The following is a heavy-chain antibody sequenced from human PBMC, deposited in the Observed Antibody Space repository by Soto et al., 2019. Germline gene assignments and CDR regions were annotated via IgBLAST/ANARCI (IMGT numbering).Heavy chain of an antibody. V-gene: IGHV1-18*01. J-gene: IGHJ5*02. D-gene: IGHD2-2*01. CDR2: ISAYTDTP. CDR3: ARVIPGVEAWFDP. Sequence: QVQLVQSGAEVKKPGASVKVSCRASGYTFTNFGVTWVRRAPGQGLEWMGWISAYTDTPNYAQMFQGRVTMTIDTSTSTAYMDLRSLTSDDTAVYYCARVIPGVEAWFDPWGQGTLVTVSS. CDR1: GYTFTNFG.